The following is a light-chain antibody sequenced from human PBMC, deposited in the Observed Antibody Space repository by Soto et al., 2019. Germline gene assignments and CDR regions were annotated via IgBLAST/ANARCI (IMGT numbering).Light chain of an antibody. V-gene: IGKV1-12*01. CDR3: QQYHGYSRT. J-gene: IGKJ1*01. CDR2: AAS. Sequence: DIPLTPFASLVSAYTGDGVLRTCWASQGISSWLAWYQQKPGRAPKLLIYAASRLQGGVPLRFSGSGSGTEFTLSISSLQPEDVATYYCQQYHGYSRTFGQGTKVDI. CDR1: QGISSW.